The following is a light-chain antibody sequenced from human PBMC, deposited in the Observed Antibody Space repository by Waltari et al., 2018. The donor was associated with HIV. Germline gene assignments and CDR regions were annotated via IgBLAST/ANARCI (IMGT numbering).Light chain of an antibody. J-gene: IGLJ2*01. CDR2: QDH. Sequence: SYEVTQPPSVAVSPGQTATITCSGYELGDKYTCWYQHKPAQSPLLVNYQDHKRPSGIPERFSGPSSGHTATLTISGSLPMDEADYYCQAWGSTTSGVFGRGTKLTVL. CDR3: QAWGSTTSGV. V-gene: IGLV3-1*01. CDR1: ELGDKY.